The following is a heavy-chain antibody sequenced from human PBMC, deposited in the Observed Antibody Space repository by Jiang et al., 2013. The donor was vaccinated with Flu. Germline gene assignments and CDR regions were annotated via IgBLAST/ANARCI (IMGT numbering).Heavy chain of an antibody. Sequence: VQLVESGAEVKKPGSSVKVSCKASGGTFSYAISWVRQAPGQGLEWMGGIMPIFDTTKYAQKFQGRIMITADKSTNTAYLELSSLKSEDTAVYYCARDSTGYSNGWFPFWGQGTLVTVSS. J-gene: IGHJ4*02. CDR1: GGTFSYA. V-gene: IGHV1-69*06. CDR3: ARDSTGYSNGWFPF. D-gene: IGHD6-19*01. CDR2: IMPIFDTT.